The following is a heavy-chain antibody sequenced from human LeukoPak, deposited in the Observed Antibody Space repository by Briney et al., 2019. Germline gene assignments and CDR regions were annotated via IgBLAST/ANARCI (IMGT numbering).Heavy chain of an antibody. CDR1: GFSFSSYA. Sequence: GGSLRLSCAASGFSFSSYAMIWVRQAPGKGLEWVSAISGSGGSSYYADSVKGRFTISRDNSKDTLYLQMNSLRAEDTAVYYCAKLSGYSYGYVSDYWGQGTLVTVSS. CDR3: AKLSGYSYGYVSDY. CDR2: ISGSGGSS. V-gene: IGHV3-23*01. J-gene: IGHJ4*02. D-gene: IGHD5-18*01.